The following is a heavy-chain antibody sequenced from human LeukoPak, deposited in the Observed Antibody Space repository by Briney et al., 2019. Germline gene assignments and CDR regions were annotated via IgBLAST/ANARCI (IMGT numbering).Heavy chain of an antibody. Sequence: GGSLRLSCVASGLSVRGSYMSWVREAPGKGLEWVSVIYSGERTYYADSVKGRFTISRDTSKNTLYLQMNNLRADDTAMYYCTRDLTGTTWPENDYWGQGTLVTISS. CDR1: GLSVRGSY. CDR3: TRDLTGTTWPENDY. J-gene: IGHJ4*02. CDR2: IYSGERT. D-gene: IGHD1-14*01. V-gene: IGHV3-53*01.